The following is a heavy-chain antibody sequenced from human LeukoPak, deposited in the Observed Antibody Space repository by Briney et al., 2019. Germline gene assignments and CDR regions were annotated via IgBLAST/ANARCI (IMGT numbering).Heavy chain of an antibody. CDR2: IYHSGST. J-gene: IGHJ3*02. Sequence: SETLSLTCTVSGGSISSYYWSWIRQPPGKGLEWIGYIYHSGSTYYNPSLKSRVTISVDRSKNQFSLKLSSVTAADTAVYYCARHTDSQLLNAFDIWGQGTMVTVSS. V-gene: IGHV4-59*12. D-gene: IGHD2-2*01. CDR1: GGSISSYY. CDR3: ARHTDSQLLNAFDI.